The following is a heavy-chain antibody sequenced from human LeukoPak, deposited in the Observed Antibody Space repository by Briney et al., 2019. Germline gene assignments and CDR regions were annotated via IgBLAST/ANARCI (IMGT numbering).Heavy chain of an antibody. CDR2: IYHSGSA. D-gene: IGHD3-16*01. V-gene: IGHV4-31*03. Sequence: PSETLSLTCSVSGGSIRSGDYYWSWIRQQPGKALEWIGYIYHSGSAYYNPSLRSRITISVDTSKSQFSLKMTSVSAADTALYFCARDYDNTGWQPRRHYFDLWGRGTQVTVSS. J-gene: IGHJ2*01. CDR1: GGSIRSGDYY. CDR3: ARDYDNTGWQPRRHYFDL.